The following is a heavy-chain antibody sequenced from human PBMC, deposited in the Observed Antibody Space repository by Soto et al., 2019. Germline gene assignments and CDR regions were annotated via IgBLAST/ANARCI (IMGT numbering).Heavy chain of an antibody. V-gene: IGHV1-18*01. D-gene: IGHD3-22*01. CDR2: ISPNSGNI. CDR1: GYTFTRNG. CDR3: VKDRDSNSWPSRDV. Sequence: QVHLVQSGAEVKKPGVSVNVSCKTSGYTFTRNGISWVRQAPGQGLEWMGWISPNSGNIKYAQKLQGRVIMTTDTSTSTAYMELRSLRFDDTAVYYCVKDRDSNSWPSRDVWGPGTTVTVSS. J-gene: IGHJ6*02.